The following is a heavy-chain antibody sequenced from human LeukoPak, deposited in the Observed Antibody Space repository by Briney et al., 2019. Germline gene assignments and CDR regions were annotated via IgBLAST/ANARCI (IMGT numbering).Heavy chain of an antibody. J-gene: IGHJ4*02. Sequence: ASVKVSCKASGYTFTGYYMHWARQAPGQGLEWMGWINPNSGGTNYAQKFQGRVTMTRDTSISTAYMELSRLRSDDTAVYYCARDLSYSWWEQLVPGYWGQGTLVTVSS. D-gene: IGHD6-6*01. CDR2: INPNSGGT. V-gene: IGHV1-2*02. CDR3: ARDLSYSWWEQLVPGY. CDR1: GYTFTGYY.